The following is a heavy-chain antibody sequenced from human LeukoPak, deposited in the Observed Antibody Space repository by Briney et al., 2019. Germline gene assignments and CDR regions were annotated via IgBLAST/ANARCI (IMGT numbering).Heavy chain of an antibody. Sequence: SETLSLTCTVSGGSISSSSYYWGWIRQPPGKGLEWIGSIYYSGSTYYNPSLKSRVTISVDTSKNQFSLKLSSVTAADTAVYYCAREDSVQGRFGESRAYYYGMDVWGQGTTVTVSS. CDR3: AREDSVQGRFGESRAYYYGMDV. CDR1: GGSISSSSYY. J-gene: IGHJ6*02. D-gene: IGHD3-10*01. CDR2: IYYSGST. V-gene: IGHV4-39*07.